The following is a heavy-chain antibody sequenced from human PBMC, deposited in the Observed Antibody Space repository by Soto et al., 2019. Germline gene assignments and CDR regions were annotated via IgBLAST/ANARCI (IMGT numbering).Heavy chain of an antibody. J-gene: IGHJ4*02. Sequence: GASVKVSCKASGYTFTGYYMHWVRQAPGRGLEWMGWINPNSGGTNYAQKFQGWVTMTRDTSISTAYMELSRLRSDDTAVYYCARSRGTIFGVVDNWGQGTLVTVSS. CDR1: GYTFTGYY. CDR3: ARSRGTIFGVVDN. V-gene: IGHV1-2*04. D-gene: IGHD3-3*01. CDR2: INPNSGGT.